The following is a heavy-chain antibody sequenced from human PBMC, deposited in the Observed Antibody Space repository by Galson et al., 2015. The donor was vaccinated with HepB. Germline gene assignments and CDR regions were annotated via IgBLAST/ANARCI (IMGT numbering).Heavy chain of an antibody. J-gene: IGHJ6*02. D-gene: IGHD6-13*01. CDR3: ARARIAAADNYYYYGMDV. V-gene: IGHV1-18*04. CDR1: GYTFTSYG. CDR2: ISAYNGNT. Sequence: SVKVSCKASGYTFTSYGISWVRQAPGQGLEWMGWISAYNGNTNYAQKLQGRVTMTTDTSTSTAYMELRSLRSDDTAAYYCARARIAAADNYYYYGMDVWGQGTTVTVSS.